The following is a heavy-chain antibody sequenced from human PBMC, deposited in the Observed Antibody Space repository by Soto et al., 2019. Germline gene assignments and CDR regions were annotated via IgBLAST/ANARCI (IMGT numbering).Heavy chain of an antibody. D-gene: IGHD3-22*01. Sequence: SETLSLTCTVSNGSISPYYWRWIRQSPGKGLEWIGYIYYAGSFTYNPSLKSRVTISLNTSKNEVSLRLTSVTAADTAVYYCARLGGYYQALDSWGQGTLVTVS. J-gene: IGHJ4*02. CDR3: ARLGGYYQALDS. V-gene: IGHV4-59*08. CDR2: IYYAGSF. CDR1: NGSISPYY.